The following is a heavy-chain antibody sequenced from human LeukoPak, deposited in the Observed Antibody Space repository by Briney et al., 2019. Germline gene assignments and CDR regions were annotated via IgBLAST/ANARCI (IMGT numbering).Heavy chain of an antibody. V-gene: IGHV3-7*01. Sequence: PGGALRLSCAASGFTFSRYWMSWVRQAPGEGVEWGAHIKQDGSEKYYVDSVKGRFTISRDNAQTSLYLQINILRAEDTAVYYCARDLLFYYDSSGLDWGQGTLVTVSS. CDR2: IKQDGSEK. CDR1: GFTFSRYW. D-gene: IGHD3-22*01. J-gene: IGHJ4*02. CDR3: ARDLLFYYDSSGLD.